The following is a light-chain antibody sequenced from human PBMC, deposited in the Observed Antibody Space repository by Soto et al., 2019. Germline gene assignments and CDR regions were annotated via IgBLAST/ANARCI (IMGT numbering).Light chain of an antibody. J-gene: IGKJ2*02. V-gene: IGKV3D-15*01. Sequence: RVMTQSPDTLSVSPGERATLSCRASETVRSNLAWYQQKPGQAPRLLIYAASTRATGIPARFIGNGSGTEFTLTISSLQSEDFAVYYCQQRGKWPSTFGPGTKVEMK. CDR3: QQRGKWPST. CDR1: ETVRSN. CDR2: AAS.